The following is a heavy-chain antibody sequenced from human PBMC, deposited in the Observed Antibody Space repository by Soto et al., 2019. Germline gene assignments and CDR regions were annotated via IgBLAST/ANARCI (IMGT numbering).Heavy chain of an antibody. CDR2: IERDDDDK. J-gene: IGHJ6*02. CDR1: GFSLTSPGMC. V-gene: IGHV2-70*13. CDR3: ARSIRGPRRFNGMDV. D-gene: IGHD1-20*01. Sequence: PTLVNPTETLTLTCTFSGFSLTSPGMCVSWIRQSPGKALEWLALIERDDDDKYYSTSLKTRLTISKDTRKNQVVLTMANMEPADTATYYCARSIRGPRRFNGMDVWGQGTTVTSP.